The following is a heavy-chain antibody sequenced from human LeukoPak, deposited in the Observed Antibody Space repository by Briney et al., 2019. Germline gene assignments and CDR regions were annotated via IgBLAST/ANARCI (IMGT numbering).Heavy chain of an antibody. CDR1: GFTFSTSA. CDR2: INGGGDNT. CDR3: AKGNWISTLLPYYFDY. J-gene: IGHJ4*02. Sequence: GGSLRLSCAASGFTFSTSAMSWVRQAPGKGLEWVSAINGGGDNTYYAESVKGRFTISRDNSKNTLYLQMNSLRAEDTAVYYCAKGNWISTLLPYYFDYWGQGTLVTVSS. V-gene: IGHV3-23*01. D-gene: IGHD1-1*01.